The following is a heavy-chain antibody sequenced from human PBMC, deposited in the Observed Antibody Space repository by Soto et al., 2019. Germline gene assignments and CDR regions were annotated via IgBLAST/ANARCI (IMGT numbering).Heavy chain of an antibody. Sequence: GGSLRLSCAASGFTFSSYAMSSVRQAPGKGLEWVSAISGSGGSTYYADSVKGRFTISRDNSKNTLYLQMNSLRAEDTAVYYCAKDKADYDFWSGSEPNWFDPWGQGTLVTVSS. D-gene: IGHD3-3*01. CDR1: GFTFSSYA. CDR3: AKDKADYDFWSGSEPNWFDP. V-gene: IGHV3-23*01. J-gene: IGHJ5*02. CDR2: ISGSGGST.